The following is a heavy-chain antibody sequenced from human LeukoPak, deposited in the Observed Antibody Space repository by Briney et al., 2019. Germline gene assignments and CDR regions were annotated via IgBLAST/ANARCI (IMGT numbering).Heavy chain of an antibody. CDR3: AKTATRSIQVWDS. CDR2: MRYDGSNK. CDR1: GFTFSSYG. V-gene: IGHV3-30*02. J-gene: IGHJ5*01. Sequence: PGGSLRLSCAASGFTFSSYGMHWVRQAPGKGLEWVAFMRYDGSNKYYAESVKGRFTISRDNSKNTLYLQMNSLRLQDTAVYYCAKTATRSIQVWDSWGQGTLVTVSS. D-gene: IGHD2-2*02.